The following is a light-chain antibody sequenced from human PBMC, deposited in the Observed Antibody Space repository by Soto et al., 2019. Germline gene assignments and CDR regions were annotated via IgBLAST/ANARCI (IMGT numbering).Light chain of an antibody. CDR1: QSVSSN. CDR2: GAS. Sequence: DIVMTQSPATLSVSPGDRATLSCRASQSVSSNLAWYQQKPGQAPRLLIYGASTRATGIPARFSGSGSGTECTLTISSLQSEDFAVYYCQQYNNWPHTFGQGTKLEIK. V-gene: IGKV3-15*01. CDR3: QQYNNWPHT. J-gene: IGKJ2*01.